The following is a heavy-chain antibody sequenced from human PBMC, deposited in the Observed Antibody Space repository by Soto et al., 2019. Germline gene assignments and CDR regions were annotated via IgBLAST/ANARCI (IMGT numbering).Heavy chain of an antibody. D-gene: IGHD6-19*01. CDR3: ARDLIAVAGTKDY. CDR1: GGTFSTYA. Sequence: RASVKVSCKSSGGTFSTYAISWVRQAPGQRLEWMGGIIPIFGTTKYAQKFQGRVTITADESASTAYMELSSLRSEDTAVYYCARDLIAVAGTKDYWGQGTLVTVSS. CDR2: IIPIFGTT. V-gene: IGHV1-69*13. J-gene: IGHJ4*02.